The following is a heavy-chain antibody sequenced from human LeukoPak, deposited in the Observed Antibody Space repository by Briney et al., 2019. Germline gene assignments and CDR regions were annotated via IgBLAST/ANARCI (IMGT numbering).Heavy chain of an antibody. J-gene: IGHJ6*03. CDR3: ARRSRAYCGGDCYYYYMDV. D-gene: IGHD2-21*01. Sequence: GESLKISCKHSEYSFPNYCIGWVRQMPGKGLEWMGIIYPGDSDTRYSPSFQGHVTISADKSISTAYLQWSSLKASDTAMYYCARRSRAYCGGDCYYYYMDVWGKGTTVTVSS. CDR2: IYPGDSDT. CDR1: EYSFPNYC. V-gene: IGHV5-51*01.